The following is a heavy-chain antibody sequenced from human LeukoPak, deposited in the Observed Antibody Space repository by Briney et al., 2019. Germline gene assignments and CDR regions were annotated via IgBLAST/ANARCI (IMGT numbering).Heavy chain of an antibody. CDR3: AKEIRPGYDILTGYYPGY. CDR1: GFIFSSCA. Sequence: GGSLRLFCGASGFIFSSCAMSWVRQAPGRGLEWVSAICGSGGSTYYADSVKGRFTISRDNSKNTLYLQMNSLRAEDTAVYYCAKEIRPGYDILTGYYPGYWGQGTLVTVSS. J-gene: IGHJ4*02. V-gene: IGHV3-23*01. D-gene: IGHD3-9*01. CDR2: ICGSGGST.